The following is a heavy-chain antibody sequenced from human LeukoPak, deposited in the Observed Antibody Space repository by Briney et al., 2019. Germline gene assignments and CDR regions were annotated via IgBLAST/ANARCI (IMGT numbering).Heavy chain of an antibody. Sequence: GGSLRLSCSASGFSFSRQALHWVRQAPGKGLEYVSAISSNGGSTHYADSVKGRFIISRDNSKNTLYLQMNSLRAEDTAVYYCARESAAGTCDYWGQGTLVTVSS. CDR2: ISSNGGST. J-gene: IGHJ4*02. D-gene: IGHD6-13*01. CDR3: ARESAAGTCDY. V-gene: IGHV3-64*04. CDR1: GFSFSRQA.